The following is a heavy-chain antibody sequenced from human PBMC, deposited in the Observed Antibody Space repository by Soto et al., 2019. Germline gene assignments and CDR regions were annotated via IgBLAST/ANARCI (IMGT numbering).Heavy chain of an antibody. V-gene: IGHV4-59*08. CDR3: ARQAID. J-gene: IGHJ4*02. CDR1: GGSISDDY. CDR2: VYYSGTT. Sequence: QVQLQDSGPGLVKPSETLSLTCTVSGGSISDDYWRWFRQAPGKGLDWIGYVYYSGTTNYNPSLQSRVTMSVDTSKNQFSLKLSSVTAADTAVYYCARQAIDWGQGTMVTVSS.